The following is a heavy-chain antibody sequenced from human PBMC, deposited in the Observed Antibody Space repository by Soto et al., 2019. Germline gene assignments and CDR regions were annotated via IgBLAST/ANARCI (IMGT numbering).Heavy chain of an antibody. V-gene: IGHV3-23*01. CDR3: AKDATRTSGWYHFDY. CDR1: GFTFYNFA. CDR2: ITDSGGST. D-gene: IGHD6-19*01. J-gene: IGHJ4*02. Sequence: GGSLRLSCAASGFTFYNFALGWVRQAPGKGLEWVSAITDSGGSTYYADSVKGRFTISRDNSKNTLYLRMNSLRAEDTAVYYCAKDATRTSGWYHFDYWGQGSLVTVSS.